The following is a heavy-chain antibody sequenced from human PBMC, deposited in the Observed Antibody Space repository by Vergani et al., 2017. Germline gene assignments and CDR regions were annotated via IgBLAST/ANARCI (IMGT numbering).Heavy chain of an antibody. CDR3: AKSGRYCSSDSCQGDTNWLDP. CDR1: GFTFRTYA. CDR2: TSGSGDRT. J-gene: IGHJ5*02. V-gene: IGHV3-23*01. D-gene: IGHD2-2*01. Sequence: EVQLLESGGGLVQPGGSLRLSCTASGFTFRTYAMSWVRHAPGKGLEWISGTSGSGDRTYYADSVKGRFTISRDTSKTALHLQMNSLRGEDTAVYYCAKSGRYCSSDSCQGDTNWLDPWGQGTLVTVSS.